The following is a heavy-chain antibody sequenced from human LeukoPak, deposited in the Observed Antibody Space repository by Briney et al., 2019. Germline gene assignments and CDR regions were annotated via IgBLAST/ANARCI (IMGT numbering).Heavy chain of an antibody. CDR2: MNPNSGNT. D-gene: IGHD3-22*01. V-gene: IGHV1-8*01. CDR1: GYTFTSYD. CDR3: ARGYYYDSSGFFDY. J-gene: IGHJ4*02. Sequence: ASVKVSCKASGYTFTSYDINWVRQATGQGLEWMGWMNPNSGNTGYAQKFQGRVTMTRNTSISTAFMELSSLRSEDTAVYYCARGYYYDSSGFFDYWGQGTLVTVSS.